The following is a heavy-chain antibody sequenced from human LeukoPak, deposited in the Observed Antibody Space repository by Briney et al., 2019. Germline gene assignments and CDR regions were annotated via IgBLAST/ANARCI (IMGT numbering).Heavy chain of an antibody. J-gene: IGHJ3*02. CDR2: ISSTSGPI. CDR3: AREGDAFDI. Sequence: GGSLRLTCAASGFTFSSYSMSWVRQAPGKGLEWVSYISSTSGPIYYADPVKGRFTISRDNAKNSLFLQMNSLRAEDTAVYYCAREGDAFDICGQGKMVTVSS. CDR1: GFTFSSYS. V-gene: IGHV3-48*04.